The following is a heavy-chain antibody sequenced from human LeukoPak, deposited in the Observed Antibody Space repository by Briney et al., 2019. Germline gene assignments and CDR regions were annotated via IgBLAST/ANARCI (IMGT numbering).Heavy chain of an antibody. D-gene: IGHD3-22*01. CDR1: GGSFSGYY. Sequence: KPSETLSLTCAVYGGSFSGYYWSWIRQPPGKGLEWIGEINHSGSTNYNPSLKSRVTISVDTSKNQFSLKLSSVTAADTAVYYCARGRYDRSGYYLGFDYWGQGTLVTVSS. J-gene: IGHJ4*02. CDR3: ARGRYDRSGYYLGFDY. CDR2: INHSGST. V-gene: IGHV4-34*01.